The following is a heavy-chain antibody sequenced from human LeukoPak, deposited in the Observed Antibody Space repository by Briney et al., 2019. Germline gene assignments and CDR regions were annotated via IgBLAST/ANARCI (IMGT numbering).Heavy chain of an antibody. V-gene: IGHV1-2*02. CDR1: GYTFAGYY. D-gene: IGHD1-26*01. Sequence: EASVKVSCKASGYTFAGYYVHWVRQAPGQGLEWMGWINTHNGATNYAQHFQGRVTMTTDTAVTTAHMDLDGLISDDAAVYFCARGPIGGLRKGFDIWGQGTLVTVSS. CDR3: ARGPIGGLRKGFDI. CDR2: INTHNGAT. J-gene: IGHJ4*02.